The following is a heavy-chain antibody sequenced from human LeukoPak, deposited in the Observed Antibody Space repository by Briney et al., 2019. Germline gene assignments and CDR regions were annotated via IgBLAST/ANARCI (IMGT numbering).Heavy chain of an antibody. D-gene: IGHD3-22*01. Sequence: SETPSLTCTVSGGSISSGGYYWSWIRQHPGKGLEWIGYIYYSGSTYYNPSLKSRVTISVDTSKNQFSLKLSSVTAADTAVYYCARHDYYDSSGPTGIDYWGQGTLVTVSS. CDR3: ARHDYYDSSGPTGIDY. V-gene: IGHV4-31*03. J-gene: IGHJ4*02. CDR1: GGSISSGGYY. CDR2: IYYSGST.